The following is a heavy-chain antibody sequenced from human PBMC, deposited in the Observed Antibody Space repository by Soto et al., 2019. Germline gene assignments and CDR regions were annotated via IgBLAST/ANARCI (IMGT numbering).Heavy chain of an antibody. D-gene: IGHD1-1*01. CDR3: ARGRYGDY. Sequence: QVHLVQSGAEVKKPGASVKVSCKGSGYTFTSYGITWVRQAPGQGLEWMGWISARNGDTDYAQKLQGRVTVTRDTSKSTAYMELRSLRSDDTAVYYCARGRYGDYWGQGALVTVSS. CDR1: GYTFTSYG. V-gene: IGHV1-18*01. J-gene: IGHJ4*02. CDR2: ISARNGDT.